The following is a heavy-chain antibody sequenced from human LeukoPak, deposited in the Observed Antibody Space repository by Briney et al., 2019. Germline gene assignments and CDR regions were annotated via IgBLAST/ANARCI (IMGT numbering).Heavy chain of an antibody. D-gene: IGHD2-15*01. CDR2: INPNSGGT. J-gene: IGHJ5*02. Sequence: GASVKVSCKASGYTFTGYYMHWVRQAPGQGLEWMGRINPNSGGTNYAQKFQGMVTMTRDTSISTGYMELSRLRSDDTAVYYCATRVYCSGGDCYSWFDPWGQGTLVTVSS. CDR1: GYTFTGYY. CDR3: ATRVYCSGGDCYSWFDP. V-gene: IGHV1-2*06.